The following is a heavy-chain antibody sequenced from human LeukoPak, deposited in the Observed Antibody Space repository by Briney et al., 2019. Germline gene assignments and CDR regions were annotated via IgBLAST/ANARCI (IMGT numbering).Heavy chain of an antibody. CDR1: GFTLSSYW. CDR2: IKQDGSEK. J-gene: IGHJ4*02. CDR3: ARDDDYIWGSYRYFDH. Sequence: GGSLRLSCAASGFTLSSYWMSWVRQAPGKGLEWVANIKQDGSEKDYVDSVKGRFTISRDNAKNSLYLQMNSLRDEDTAVYYCARDDDYIWGSYRYFDHWGQGTLVTVSS. D-gene: IGHD3-16*02. V-gene: IGHV3-7*01.